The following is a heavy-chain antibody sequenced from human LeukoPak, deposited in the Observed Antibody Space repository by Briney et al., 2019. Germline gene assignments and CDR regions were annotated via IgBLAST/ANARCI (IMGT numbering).Heavy chain of an antibody. V-gene: IGHV1-2*02. J-gene: IGHJ4*02. CDR2: INPNSGGT. D-gene: IGHD5-18*01. CDR3: ARAQYSYGSGIDY. Sequence: GASVKVSCKASGYTFTGYYMHWVRQAPGQGLEWMGWINPNSGGTNYAQKFQGRVTMTRDTSISTAYMELSRLRSDDTAVYYCARAQYSYGSGIDYWGQGTLVTVSS. CDR1: GYTFTGYY.